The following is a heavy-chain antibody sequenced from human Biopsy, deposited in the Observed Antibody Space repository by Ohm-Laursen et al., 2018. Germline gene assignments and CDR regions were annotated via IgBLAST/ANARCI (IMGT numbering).Heavy chain of an antibody. CDR3: ARDLYDFCGGCPFDP. V-gene: IGHV3-23*01. D-gene: IGHD3-3*01. CDR1: GFTFQNAW. CDR2: INGSGGST. J-gene: IGHJ5*02. Sequence: SLRLSCTASGFTFQNAWMSWVRQAPGKGLECVSVINGSGGSTYYADPVKGRFTISRDNSKNTLYLQMNSLRAEDTAMYYCARDLYDFCGGCPFDPWGQGTLVTVS.